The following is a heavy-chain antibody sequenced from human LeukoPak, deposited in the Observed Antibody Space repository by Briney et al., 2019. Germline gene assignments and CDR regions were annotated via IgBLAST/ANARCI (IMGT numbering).Heavy chain of an antibody. Sequence: PSETLSLTCTVSGYSISSGYYWGWIRQPPGKGLEWIGSIYHSGSTYYNPSLKSRVTISVDKSKNQFSLKLSSVTAADTAVYYCASLSGSYAFDIWGQGTMVTVSS. CDR1: GYSISSGYY. V-gene: IGHV4-38-2*02. J-gene: IGHJ3*02. CDR3: ASLSGSYAFDI. CDR2: IYHSGST. D-gene: IGHD1-26*01.